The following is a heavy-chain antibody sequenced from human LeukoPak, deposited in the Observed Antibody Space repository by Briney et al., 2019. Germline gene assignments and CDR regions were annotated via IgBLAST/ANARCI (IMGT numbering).Heavy chain of an antibody. Sequence: GGYLRLSCAASGFIFRNYWMTWVRQAPGKGLEWVANIKPDGSKTNYVDSLKGRFTISRDNAKNSLYLQMNSLRVEDTAVYYCAGPPQAGPFDYWGQGTLVTVSS. CDR2: IKPDGSKT. D-gene: IGHD6-19*01. J-gene: IGHJ4*02. CDR1: GFIFRNYW. V-gene: IGHV3-7*01. CDR3: AGPPQAGPFDY.